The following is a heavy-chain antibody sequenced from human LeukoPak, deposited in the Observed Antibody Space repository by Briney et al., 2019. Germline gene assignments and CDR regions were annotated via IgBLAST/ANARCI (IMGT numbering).Heavy chain of an antibody. J-gene: IGHJ6*02. Sequence: ASVKVSCKASGYIFSDYYMHWVRQVPRQGLEWMGWINPNSGGTNYAQKFQGWVTMTRDTSISTAYMELSRLRSDDTAVYYCARGYDVLTGYYSPPGYYYSMDVWGQGTTVTVSS. CDR2: INPNSGGT. V-gene: IGHV1-2*04. CDR3: ARGYDVLTGYYSPPGYYYSMDV. CDR1: GYIFSDYY. D-gene: IGHD3-9*01.